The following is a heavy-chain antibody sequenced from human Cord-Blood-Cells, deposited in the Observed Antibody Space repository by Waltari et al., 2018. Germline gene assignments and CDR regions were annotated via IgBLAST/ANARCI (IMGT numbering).Heavy chain of an antibody. J-gene: IGHJ3*02. D-gene: IGHD4-17*01. Sequence: EVQLVQSGAEVKKPGESLKISCTGSGYSFTSYWIGWVRRMPGKGLEWMGIIYPGDSDTRYSPSFQGQVTISADKSISTAYLQWSSLKASDTAMYYCARHGPTTVTTYAFDIWGQGTMVTVSS. CDR2: IYPGDSDT. CDR3: ARHGPTTVTTYAFDI. CDR1: GYSFTSYW. V-gene: IGHV5-51*01.